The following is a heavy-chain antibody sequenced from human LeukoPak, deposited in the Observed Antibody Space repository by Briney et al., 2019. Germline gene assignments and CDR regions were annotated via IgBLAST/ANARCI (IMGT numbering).Heavy chain of an antibody. CDR1: GGSISSYY. Sequence: PSETLSLTCTVSGGSISSYYWSWIRQPPGKGLEWIGYIYYSGSTNYNPSLKSRVTISVDTSKNQFSLKLSSATAADTAVYYCASGYDSSGYQFDYWGQGTLVTVSS. CDR3: ASGYDSSGYQFDY. CDR2: IYYSGST. J-gene: IGHJ4*02. V-gene: IGHV4-59*01. D-gene: IGHD3-22*01.